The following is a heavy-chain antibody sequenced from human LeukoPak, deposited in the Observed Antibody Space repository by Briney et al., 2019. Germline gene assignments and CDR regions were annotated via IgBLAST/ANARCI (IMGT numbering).Heavy chain of an antibody. CDR3: ARGVRYFDY. CDR1: GFTFSSSW. J-gene: IGHJ4*02. D-gene: IGHD4-17*01. Sequence: PGGSLRLSCAASGFTFSSSWMYWVRQAPGKGLVWVSRINSDESITAYADSVKGRFTISRDNAKNTLYLQMNSLRAEDTAVYYCARGVRYFDYWGQGTLVTASS. CDR2: INSDESIT. V-gene: IGHV3-74*01.